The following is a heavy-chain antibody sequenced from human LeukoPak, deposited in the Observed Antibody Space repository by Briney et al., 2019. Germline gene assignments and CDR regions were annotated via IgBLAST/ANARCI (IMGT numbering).Heavy chain of an antibody. CDR3: AHSDFSSSNHDLGYYYYMDV. CDR1: GGTLSDYA. J-gene: IGHJ6*03. CDR2: SIPIFGTA. Sequence: SVKVSCKASGGTLSDYAINWVRQAPGQGLEWRGGSIPIFGTANYAQKFQGRVTITADESTSTAYMELSSLRSEDTAVYYCAHSDFSSSNHDLGYYYYMDVWGKGTTVTVSS. V-gene: IGHV1-69*01. D-gene: IGHD6-6*01.